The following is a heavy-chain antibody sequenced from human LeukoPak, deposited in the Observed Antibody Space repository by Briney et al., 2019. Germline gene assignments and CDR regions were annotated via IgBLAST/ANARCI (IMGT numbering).Heavy chain of an antibody. CDR3: ARDSGSGWYMGSFDY. CDR2: IYSGGST. J-gene: IGHJ4*02. D-gene: IGHD6-19*01. V-gene: IGHV3-53*01. Sequence: PGGSLRLSCAASGFTVSSNYMSWVRQAPGKGLEWVSVIYSGGSTYYADSVKGRFTISRDNSKNTLYLQMNSLRAEDTAVYYCARDSGSGWYMGSFDYWGQGTLVTVSS. CDR1: GFTVSSNY.